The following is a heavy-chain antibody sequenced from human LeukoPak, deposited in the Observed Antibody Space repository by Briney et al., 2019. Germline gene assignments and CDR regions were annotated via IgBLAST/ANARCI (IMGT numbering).Heavy chain of an antibody. CDR2: TYYRSKWYN. J-gene: IGHJ5*02. V-gene: IGHV6-1*01. CDR1: GDSVSSNSAA. Sequence: SQTLSLTCALSGDSVSSNSAAWNWIRQSPSRGLEWLGRTYYRSKWYNEYAVSVKSRITINSDTIKNQFSLQLNSVTPEDTAVYYCARDRTGSSGWSNWFDPWGQGTLVTVSS. D-gene: IGHD6-19*01. CDR3: ARDRTGSSGWSNWFDP.